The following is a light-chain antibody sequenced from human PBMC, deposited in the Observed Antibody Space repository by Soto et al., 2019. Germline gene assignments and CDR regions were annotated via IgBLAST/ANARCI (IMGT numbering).Light chain of an antibody. CDR3: QQYNSYWP. CDR1: QSISSW. J-gene: IGKJ1*01. V-gene: IGKV1-5*01. Sequence: DIQMTQSPSTLSASVGDRVTITCRASQSISSWLAWYQQKPGKAPKLLIYDASSLESGVPSRFSGSGSGREFTLTISSLQPDDFATYYCQQYNSYWPFGQGTKVEIK. CDR2: DAS.